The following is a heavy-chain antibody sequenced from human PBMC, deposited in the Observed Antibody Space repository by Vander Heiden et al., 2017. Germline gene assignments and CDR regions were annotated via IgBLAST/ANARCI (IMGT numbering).Heavy chain of an antibody. CDR1: GFPFSNYG. V-gene: IGHV3-30*18. D-gene: IGHD2-2*01. J-gene: IGHJ6*02. CDR2: ISHDGSNE. CDR3: AKDPQYCRSTSCLYYGMDV. Sequence: QVQLVESGGGVVQPGRSLRLSCAPSGFPFSNYGMHWARQGPGKGLEWVAGISHDGSNEYYVDAVKGRFTISRDNSKNALYLQMNSLRAEDTAVYYCAKDPQYCRSTSCLYYGMDVWGQGTTVTVSS.